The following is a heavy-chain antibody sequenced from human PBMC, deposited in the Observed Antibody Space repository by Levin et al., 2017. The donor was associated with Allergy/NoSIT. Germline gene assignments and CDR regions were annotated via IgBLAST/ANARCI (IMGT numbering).Heavy chain of an antibody. CDR3: ARRDVMVSLRGDSFDI. CDR2: IYHSGNT. D-gene: IGHD2-8*01. V-gene: IGHV4-4*02. J-gene: IGHJ3*02. Sequence: SETLSLTCAVSGDSISSSHWWSWVRQPPGKGLEWIGEIYHSGNTKYNPSFKSRVTISVDKSKNQISLKLTSVTAADTAMYYCARRDVMVSLRGDSFDIWGQGTMVTVSS. CDR1: GDSISSSHW.